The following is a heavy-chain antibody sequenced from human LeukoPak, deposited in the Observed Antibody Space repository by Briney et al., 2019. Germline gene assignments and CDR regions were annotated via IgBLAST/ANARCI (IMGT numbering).Heavy chain of an antibody. CDR3: ARISPDYYDSSGYFVDY. CDR2: IYYSGST. V-gene: IGHV4-59*01. Sequence: SETLSLTCTVSGGSISPYYWSWIRQTPGKGLEWIGYIYYSGSTNYNPSLKSRVTISVDTSKNQFSLKLSSVTAADTAVYYCARISPDYYDSSGYFVDYWGQGTLVTVSS. D-gene: IGHD3-22*01. CDR1: GGSISPYY. J-gene: IGHJ4*02.